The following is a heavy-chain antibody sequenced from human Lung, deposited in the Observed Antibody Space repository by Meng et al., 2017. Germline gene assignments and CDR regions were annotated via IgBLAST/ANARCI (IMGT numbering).Heavy chain of an antibody. CDR2: INWNGGNV. CDR1: GFIFDDYG. J-gene: IGHJ4*02. CDR3: TRGPSLAMSAVPDY. Sequence: LWGSWGVVGRAGGAMRLSWAAYGFIFDDYGMTVVRQALEKGVECVAGINWNGGNVDYAVSVKGRFTISRDNAKNSLHLQMNSLRAEDTALYYCTRGPSLAMSAVPDYWGQGTLVTVSS. V-gene: IGHV3-20*04. D-gene: IGHD5/OR15-5a*01.